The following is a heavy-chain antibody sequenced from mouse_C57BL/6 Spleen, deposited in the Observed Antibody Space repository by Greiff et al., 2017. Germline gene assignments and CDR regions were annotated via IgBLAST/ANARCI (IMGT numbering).Heavy chain of an antibody. V-gene: IGHV14-4*01. D-gene: IGHD2-4*01. CDR1: GFNIKDDY. Sequence: VQLQQSGAELVRPGASVKLSCTASGFNIKDDYMHWVKQRPEQGLEWIGWIDPENGDTESASKFQGKATITADTSSNTAYLQLSSLTSEDTAVYYCTAGDYDWFAYWGQGTLVTVSA. CDR2: IDPENGDT. J-gene: IGHJ3*01. CDR3: TAGDYDWFAY.